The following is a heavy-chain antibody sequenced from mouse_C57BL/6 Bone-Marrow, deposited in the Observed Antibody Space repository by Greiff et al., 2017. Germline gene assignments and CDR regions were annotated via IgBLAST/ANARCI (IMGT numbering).Heavy chain of an antibody. Sequence: EVQLQESGPELVKPGASVKISCKASGYSFTDYNMNWVKQSNGKSLEWIGVINPNYGTTSYNQKFKGKATLTVDQSSSTAYMTLNSLTSEDSAVYYCARGGYYPWYFDVWGTGTTVTVSS. CDR1: GYSFTDYN. J-gene: IGHJ1*03. D-gene: IGHD2-3*01. CDR2: INPNYGTT. V-gene: IGHV1-39*01. CDR3: ARGGYYPWYFDV.